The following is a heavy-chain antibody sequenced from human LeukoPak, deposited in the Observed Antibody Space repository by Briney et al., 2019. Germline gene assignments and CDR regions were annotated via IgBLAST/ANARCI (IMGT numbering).Heavy chain of an antibody. CDR1: GGAFSSYA. CDR3: ARADYYGSGYPVINYMDL. V-gene: IGHV1-69*05. Sequence: ASVKVSCKASGGAFSSYAISWVRQAPGQGLEWMGGIIPILGTANYAQKLQGRVTITTDESTSTAYMELSSLRSEDTAVYYCARADYYGSGYPVINYMDLWGKGTTVTVSS. CDR2: IIPILGTA. D-gene: IGHD3-10*01. J-gene: IGHJ6*03.